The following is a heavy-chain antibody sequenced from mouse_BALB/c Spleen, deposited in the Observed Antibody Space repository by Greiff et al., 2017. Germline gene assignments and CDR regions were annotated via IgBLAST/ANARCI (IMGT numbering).Heavy chain of an antibody. J-gene: IGHJ4*01. CDR2: IDPANGNT. CDR3: ARISYDYDAMDY. CDR1: GFNIKDTY. Sequence: VQLKQSGAELVKPGASVKLSCTASGFNIKDTYMHWVKQRPEQGLEWIGRIDPANGNTKYDPKFQGKATITADTSSNTAYLQLSSLTSEDTAVYYCARISYDYDAMDYWGQGTSVTVSS. V-gene: IGHV14-3*02. D-gene: IGHD2-1*01.